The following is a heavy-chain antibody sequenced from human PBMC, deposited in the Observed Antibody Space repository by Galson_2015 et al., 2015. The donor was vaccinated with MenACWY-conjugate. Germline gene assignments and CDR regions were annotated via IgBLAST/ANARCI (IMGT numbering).Heavy chain of an antibody. D-gene: IGHD2-15*01. CDR3: ARDRARYCSGGSCYTPFDY. Sequence: QSGAEVKKPGASVKVSCKASGGTFSSYAISWVRQAPGQGLEWMGGIIPIFGTAHYAQKFQGRVTITADESTSTAYMELNSLRSEDTAVYYCARDRARYCSGGSCYTPFDYWGQGTLVTVSS. CDR2: IIPIFGTA. CDR1: GGTFSSYA. V-gene: IGHV1-69*13. J-gene: IGHJ4*02.